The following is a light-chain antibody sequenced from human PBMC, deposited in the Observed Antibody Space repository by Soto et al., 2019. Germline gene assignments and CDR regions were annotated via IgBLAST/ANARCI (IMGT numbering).Light chain of an antibody. CDR3: QQYGSSPPIT. V-gene: IGKV3-20*01. CDR2: GAS. J-gene: IGKJ5*01. Sequence: EIVMTQSPATLSVSPGERATVSWRGSQSVSSNLAWYQQKPGQAPRLLIYGASSRATGIPDRFSGSGSGTDFTLTISRLEPEDFAVYYCQQYGSSPPITFGQGTRLEI. CDR1: QSVSSN.